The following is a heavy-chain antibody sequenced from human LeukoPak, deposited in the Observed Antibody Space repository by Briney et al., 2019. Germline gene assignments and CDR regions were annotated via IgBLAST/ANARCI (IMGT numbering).Heavy chain of an antibody. V-gene: IGHV1-2*02. CDR3: ARDSRAPDF. CDR2: INPKSGGT. J-gene: IGHJ4*02. Sequence: GASVKVSCKASGYTFTDFYIHWVRQAPGQGLGWMGWINPKSGGTNYAQKFQGRVTMTRDTSISTAYMELSRLRSDDTAVYYCARDSRAPDFWGQGTLVTVSS. CDR1: GYTFTDFY.